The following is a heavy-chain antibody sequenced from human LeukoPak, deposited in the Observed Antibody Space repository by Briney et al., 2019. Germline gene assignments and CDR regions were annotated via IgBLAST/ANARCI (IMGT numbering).Heavy chain of an antibody. CDR3: ARLAFCTNAVCFSNYYYSMDV. Sequence: PGASLKISCKGSGSRFTSYWIGWVRPMPGKGLEWMGIIYPDDSDTKYSPSFQGQVTISADKSISTAYLQWSSLKASDTAMYYCARLAFCTNAVCFSNYYYSMDVWGRGTTVTVSS. CDR1: GSRFTSYW. J-gene: IGHJ6*03. V-gene: IGHV5-51*01. CDR2: IYPDDSDT. D-gene: IGHD2-8*01.